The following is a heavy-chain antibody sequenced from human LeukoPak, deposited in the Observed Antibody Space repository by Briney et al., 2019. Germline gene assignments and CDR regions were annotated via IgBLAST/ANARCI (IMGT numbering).Heavy chain of an antibody. CDR2: IFPGDSDT. J-gene: IGHJ4*02. CDR3: ARPYCSSTSCQEGLGY. V-gene: IGHV5-51*01. CDR1: GYSFTSYW. Sequence: GESLKISCKGSGYSFTSYWIGWVRQMPGKGLEWMGFIFPGDSDTRYSPSFQGQVTISADKSISTAYLQWSSLKASDTAMYYCARPYCSSTSCQEGLGYWGQGTLVTVSS. D-gene: IGHD2-2*01.